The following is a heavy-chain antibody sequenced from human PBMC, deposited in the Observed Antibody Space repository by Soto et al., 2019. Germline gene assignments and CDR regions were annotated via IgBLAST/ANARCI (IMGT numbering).Heavy chain of an antibody. J-gene: IGHJ6*02. CDR2: IRGFSPYT. D-gene: IGHD3-10*01. CDR3: ARDRGYDAHDYYYNAMDV. V-gene: IGHV3-21*01. Sequence: GGSLRLSCISSGFTFRTFTMNWVRQAPGKGLEWVSGIRGFSPYTFYAESVKGRFTISRDNAKNSLDLQMDSLRAEDTAVYYCARDRGYDAHDYYYNAMDVWGQGTTVTVSS. CDR1: GFTFRTFT.